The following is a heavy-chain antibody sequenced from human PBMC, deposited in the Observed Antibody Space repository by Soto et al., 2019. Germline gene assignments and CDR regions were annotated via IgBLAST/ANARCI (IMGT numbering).Heavy chain of an antibody. D-gene: IGHD4-17*01. Sequence: SETLSLTCSVYGGSFSGYYLSWIRQPPGKGLEWIGEINDSGITNYNPSLKSRVTMSVDTSKNQLSLKLNSVTAADTAVYYCARVTRGDYLLTFSLRGMDVWGQGTTVTVYS. CDR2: INDSGIT. J-gene: IGHJ6*02. CDR1: GGSFSGYY. CDR3: ARVTRGDYLLTFSLRGMDV. V-gene: IGHV4-34*01.